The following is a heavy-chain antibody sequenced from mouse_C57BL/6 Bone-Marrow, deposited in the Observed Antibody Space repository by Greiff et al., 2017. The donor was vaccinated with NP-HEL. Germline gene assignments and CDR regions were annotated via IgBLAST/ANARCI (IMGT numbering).Heavy chain of an antibody. CDR3: ARHGYYPYYAMDY. V-gene: IGHV1-53*01. CDR1: GYTFTSYW. D-gene: IGHD2-3*01. Sequence: VQLQQSGTELVKPGASVKLSCKASGYTFTSYWMHWVKQRPGQGLEWIGNINPSNGGTNYNEKFKSKATLTVDKSSSTAYMQLSSLTSEDSAVYYCARHGYYPYYAMDYWGQGTSVTVSS. J-gene: IGHJ4*01. CDR2: INPSNGGT.